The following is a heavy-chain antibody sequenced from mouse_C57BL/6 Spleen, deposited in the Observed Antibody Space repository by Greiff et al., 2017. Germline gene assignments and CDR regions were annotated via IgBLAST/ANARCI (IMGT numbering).Heavy chain of an antibody. D-gene: IGHD2-1*01. J-gene: IGHJ2*01. CDR2: LYPGVGDT. CDR3: ARCGNYVGYFGY. Sequence: QVQLQQSGPELVKPGASVKISCKASGYAFSSYWMNWVKQRPGQGLEWIGRLYPGVGDTNYNGQFKGKAPLTADKSSSTACMQLSSLTSEDAAVYFCARCGNYVGYFGYWGQGTTLTVSS. CDR1: GYAFSSYW. V-gene: IGHV1-82*01.